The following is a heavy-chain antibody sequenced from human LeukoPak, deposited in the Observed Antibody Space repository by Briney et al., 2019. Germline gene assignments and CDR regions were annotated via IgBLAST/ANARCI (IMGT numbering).Heavy chain of an antibody. CDR1: GGSISRDY. CDR3: ARVGLLRSFDY. V-gene: IGHV4-59*12. CDR2: IYYTGST. Sequence: PSETLSLTCTVSGGSISRDYWSWIRQPPGKGLEWIGYIYYTGSTNYNPSLKSRVTISVDTSKNQFSLKLSSVTAADTAVYYCARVGLLRSFDYWGQGTPVTVSS. D-gene: IGHD1-26*01. J-gene: IGHJ4*02.